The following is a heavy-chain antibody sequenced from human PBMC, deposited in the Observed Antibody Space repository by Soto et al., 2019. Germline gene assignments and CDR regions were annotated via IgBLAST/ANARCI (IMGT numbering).Heavy chain of an antibody. CDR2: IIPIFGTA. CDR3: ANRYCSGGSCHNAYYYGMDV. D-gene: IGHD2-15*01. V-gene: IGHV1-69*06. Sequence: GPPVKVSCTASGGTFSSYAISWVRQAPGQGLEWMGGIIPIFGTANYAQKFQGRVTITADKSTSTAYMELSSLRSEDTAVYYCANRYCSGGSCHNAYYYGMDVWGQGTTVTVSS. J-gene: IGHJ6*02. CDR1: GGTFSSYA.